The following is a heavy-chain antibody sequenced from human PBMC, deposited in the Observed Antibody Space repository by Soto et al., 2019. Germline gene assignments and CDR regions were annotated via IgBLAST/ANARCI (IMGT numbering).Heavy chain of an antibody. CDR2: ISGSGGST. V-gene: IGHV3-23*01. CDR3: AKVKLRGPYYYYGMDV. J-gene: IGHJ6*02. Sequence: PGGSLRLSCAASGFTFSSYAMSWVRQAPGKGLEWVSAISGSGGSTYYADSVKGRFTISRDNSKNTLYLQMNSLRAEDTAVYYCAKVKLRGPYYYYGMDVWGQGTTVTVSS. CDR1: GFTFSSYA. D-gene: IGHD1-26*01.